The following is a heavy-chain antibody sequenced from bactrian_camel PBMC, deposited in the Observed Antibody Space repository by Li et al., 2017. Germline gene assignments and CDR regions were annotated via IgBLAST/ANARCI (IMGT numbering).Heavy chain of an antibody. CDR1: GYTNSTNC. Sequence: VQLVESGGGSVQAGGSLRLSCAASGYTNSTNCVAWFRQAPGKEREGVVAFYTAGGRPIRDGLKPYYSDSVKGRYTVSLDNSKSTVYLNMNSLNPEDTAMYYCAADRRYCGHLPGPEKFNYWGQGTQVTVS. CDR2: FYTAGGRPIRDGLKP. V-gene: IGHV3S1*01. J-gene: IGHJ4*01. D-gene: IGHD1*01. CDR3: AADRRYCGHLPGPEKFNY.